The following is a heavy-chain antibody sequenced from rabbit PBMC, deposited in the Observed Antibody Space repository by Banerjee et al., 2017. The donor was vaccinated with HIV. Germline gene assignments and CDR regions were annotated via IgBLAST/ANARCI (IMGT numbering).Heavy chain of an antibody. CDR1: GFSFSNNYW. CDR2: IYGGSSDNT. V-gene: IGHV1S40*01. CDR3: ARGGYAAYGYAYYGMDL. Sequence: QSLEESGGDLVKPGASLTLTCTASGFSFSNNYWIYWVRQAPGKGLEWIACIYGGSSDNTYYASWAKGRFTITRSTSLNTVDLKMTSLTAADTATYFCARGGYAAYGYAYYGMDLWGPGTLVTVS. D-gene: IGHD6-1*01. J-gene: IGHJ6*01.